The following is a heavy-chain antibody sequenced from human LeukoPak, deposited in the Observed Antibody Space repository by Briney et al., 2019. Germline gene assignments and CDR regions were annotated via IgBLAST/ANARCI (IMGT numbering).Heavy chain of an antibody. V-gene: IGHV3-23*01. CDR3: AKWGDYDVLTGYYVSDY. Sequence: GGSLTLSCAASGFTFSNYAISWVPQAPGKGLKWVSAITGGGSGIYYADSMKSRFTISRDNSKNTLYLQINSLRAEDTAVYYCAKWGDYDVLTGYYVSDYWGQGTLVTVSS. CDR1: GFTFSNYA. D-gene: IGHD3-9*01. J-gene: IGHJ4*02. CDR2: ITGGGSGI.